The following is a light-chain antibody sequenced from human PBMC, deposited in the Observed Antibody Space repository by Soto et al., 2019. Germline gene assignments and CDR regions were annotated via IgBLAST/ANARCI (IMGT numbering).Light chain of an antibody. CDR2: DAL. CDR1: QSVDWY. J-gene: IGKJ1*01. V-gene: IGKV3-11*01. Sequence: EIVLTQSPATLYLSPGDRATLSCRASQSVDWYVAWYQQKPGQAPRLLIYDALKRATGTPDRFSGSGSGTDFTLTISRLEPEDFAVYYCQQYNNWPPVTFGQGTKVEIK. CDR3: QQYNNWPPVT.